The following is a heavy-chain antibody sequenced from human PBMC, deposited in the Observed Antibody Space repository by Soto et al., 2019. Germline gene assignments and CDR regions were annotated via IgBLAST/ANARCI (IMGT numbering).Heavy chain of an antibody. CDR1: GYSFTSYW. Sequence: GDSLNISCKGSGYSFTSYWIGWVRQMPGKGLEWMGRIDPSDSYTNYSPSFQGHVTISADKSISTAYLQWSSLKASDTAMYYCARTYSSSWFNYYYGMDVWGQGTTVTVSS. CDR2: IDPSDSYT. D-gene: IGHD6-13*01. J-gene: IGHJ6*02. V-gene: IGHV5-10-1*01. CDR3: ARTYSSSWFNYYYGMDV.